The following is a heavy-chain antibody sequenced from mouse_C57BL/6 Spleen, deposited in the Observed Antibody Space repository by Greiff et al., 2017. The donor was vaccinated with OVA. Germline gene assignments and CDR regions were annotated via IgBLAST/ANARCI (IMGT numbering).Heavy chain of an antibody. V-gene: IGHV5-4*01. CDR2: ISDGGSYT. CDR1: GFTFSSYA. D-gene: IGHD3-2*02. Sequence: DVMPVESGGGLVKPGGSLKLSCAASGFTFSSYAMSWVRQTPEKRLEWVATISDGGSYTYYPDNVKGRFTISRDNAKNNLYLQMSHLKSEDTAMYYCAREGDSSGPIYAMDYWGQGTSVTVSS. J-gene: IGHJ4*01. CDR3: AREGDSSGPIYAMDY.